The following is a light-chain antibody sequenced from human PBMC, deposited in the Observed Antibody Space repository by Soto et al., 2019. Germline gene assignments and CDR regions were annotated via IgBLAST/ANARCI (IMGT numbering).Light chain of an antibody. J-gene: IGKJ4*01. V-gene: IGKV1-39*01. CDR2: AAS. Sequence: DIQMTQSPSSLSASVGDRVTITCRASQSITNNLNWYQQKPMKAPKLLIYAASSLQSGVPSRFSGSGSGTDFTLTISNLQPEDLATYYCQQSYTTLGALTFGGGTKVEI. CDR1: QSITNN. CDR3: QQSYTTLGALT.